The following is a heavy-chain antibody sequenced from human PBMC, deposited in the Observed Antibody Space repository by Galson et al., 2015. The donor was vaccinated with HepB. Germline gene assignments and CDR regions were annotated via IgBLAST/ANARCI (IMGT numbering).Heavy chain of an antibody. V-gene: IGHV3-23*01. CDR2: STPSGDNT. CDR1: GFTFRNYA. CDR3: ARLHPGYTSGWYRQALYYFDS. J-gene: IGHJ4*02. Sequence: SLRLSCAASGFTFRNYAMSWVRQAPGKGLEWVSASTPSGDNTYSADSVKGRFNSPRDNSKNTLFLQKTGLPADDTAINYCARLHPGYTSGWYRQALYYFDSWGQGTLVAVSS. D-gene: IGHD6-19*01.